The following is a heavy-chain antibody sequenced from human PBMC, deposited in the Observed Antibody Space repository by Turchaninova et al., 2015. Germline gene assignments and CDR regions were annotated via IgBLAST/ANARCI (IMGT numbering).Heavy chain of an antibody. CDR1: GFNFRDYY. CDR2: ISFNSGYI. Sequence: QVELVESGGGLVKPRGPLKPSCAASGFNFRDYYMTGIRQAPGKGLEWVSYISFNSGYINYADSVRGRFTISRDNDQKSVYLQMNSLSAEDTAVYYCAKNRRQLEFDTFDHWGQGTLVTVSS. CDR3: AKNRRQLEFDTFDH. V-gene: IGHV3-11*05. J-gene: IGHJ4*02. D-gene: IGHD1-1*01.